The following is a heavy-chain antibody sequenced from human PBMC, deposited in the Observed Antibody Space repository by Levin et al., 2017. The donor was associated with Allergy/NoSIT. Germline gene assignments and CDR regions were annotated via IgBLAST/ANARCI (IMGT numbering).Heavy chain of an antibody. Sequence: GGSLRLSCAASGFTFNTYAMNWVRQAPGQGLEWVSSVSTDGDYTFYADSVKRRFTISRDNSRNTLFLQMNSLGAEDTALYYCAKDDGAAYYSFDSWGQGTLDTVSS. J-gene: IGHJ4*02. CDR3: AKDDGAAYYSFDS. V-gene: IGHV3-23*01. CDR2: VSTDGDYT. CDR1: GFTFNTYA. D-gene: IGHD1-26*01.